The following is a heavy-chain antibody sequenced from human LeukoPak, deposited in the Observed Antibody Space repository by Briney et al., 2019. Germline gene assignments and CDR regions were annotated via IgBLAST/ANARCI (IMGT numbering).Heavy chain of an antibody. CDR1: GGSISSYY. Sequence: SETLSLTCTVSGGSISSYYWSWIRQPPGKGLEWIGYIYYSGSTNYNPSLKSRVTISVDTSKNQFSLKLSSVTAAYTAVYYCARDLGFGELYYWGQGTLVTVSS. CDR3: ARDLGFGELYY. J-gene: IGHJ4*02. D-gene: IGHD3-10*01. CDR2: IYYSGST. V-gene: IGHV4-59*01.